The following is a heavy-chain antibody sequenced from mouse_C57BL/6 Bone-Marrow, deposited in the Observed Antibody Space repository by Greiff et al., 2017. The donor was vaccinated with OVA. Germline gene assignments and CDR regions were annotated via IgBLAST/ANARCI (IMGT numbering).Heavy chain of an antibody. CDR1: GYTFTSYW. V-gene: IGHV1-7*01. J-gene: IGHJ3*01. CDR2: INPSSGYT. CDR3: ARWTFWTGAWFAY. Sequence: QVQLQQSGAELAKPGASVKLSCKASGYTFTSYWMHWVKQRPGQGLEWIGYINPSSGYTKYNQKFKDKATLTADKSSSTAYMQLSSLTYEDSAVYYCARWTFWTGAWFAYWGQGTLVTVSA.